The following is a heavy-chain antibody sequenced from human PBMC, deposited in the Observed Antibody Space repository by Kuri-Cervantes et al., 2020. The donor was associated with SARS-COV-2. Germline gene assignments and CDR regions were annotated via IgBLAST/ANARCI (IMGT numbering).Heavy chain of an antibody. J-gene: IGHJ5*02. CDR1: GFTFSSYA. CDR2: IRSEANSYAT. V-gene: IGHV3-73*01. D-gene: IGHD3-16*01. Sequence: ETLSLTCAASGFTFSSYAMSWVRQASGKGLEWVGRIRSEANSYATAYAASVKGRFTISRDDSKNTAYLQMNSLKTEDTAVYYCTMGDWFDPWGQGTLVTVSS. CDR3: TMGDWFDP.